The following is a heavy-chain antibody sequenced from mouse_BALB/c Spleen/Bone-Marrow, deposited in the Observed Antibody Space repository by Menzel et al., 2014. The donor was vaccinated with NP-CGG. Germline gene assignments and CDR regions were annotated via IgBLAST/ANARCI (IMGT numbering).Heavy chain of an antibody. CDR1: GFTFTDYV. J-gene: IGHJ4*01. V-gene: IGHV1-81*01. Sequence: QVQLQQSGPELVKPGASVKMSCTASGFTFTDYVINWVKQRTGQGLEWIGEIYPGSGDTYYNEKFKAKATLTADKSSNTVHMQLSSLTSEDSVVYFCARSRVPYFALDYWGQGTSVTGSS. CDR3: ARSRVPYFALDY. CDR2: IYPGSGDT.